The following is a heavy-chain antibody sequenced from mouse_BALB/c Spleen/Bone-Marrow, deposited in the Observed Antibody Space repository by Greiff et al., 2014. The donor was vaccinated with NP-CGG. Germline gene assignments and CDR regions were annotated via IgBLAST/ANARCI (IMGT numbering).Heavy chain of an antibody. CDR3: TRTYEYFDY. J-gene: IGHJ2*01. CDR1: GYTFTSYW. V-gene: IGHV1-69*02. Sequence: QVHVKQSGAELVRPGASVKLSCKTSGYTFTSYWINWVKQRPGQGLEWIGNIYPSDNYTNYNQKFKDKATLTVDIPSTTAYMQLSSPTSEDSAVYYCTRTYEYFDYWAKAPLSQSPQ. D-gene: IGHD2-3*01. CDR2: IYPSDNYT.